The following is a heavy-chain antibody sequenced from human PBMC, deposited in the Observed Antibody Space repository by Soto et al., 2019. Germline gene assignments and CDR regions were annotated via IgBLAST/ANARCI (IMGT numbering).Heavy chain of an antibody. CDR2: ISISDGRT. J-gene: IGHJ3*02. D-gene: IGHD6-19*01. V-gene: IGHV3-23*01. CDR1: GIIFSNYA. Sequence: GGSLRLSCGASGIIFSNYAMNWVRQSPGKGLEWVSTISISDGRTYYADSVKGRFTISRDNSKHTLYLQMNSLRAEDTAVYYCAKDARSGWYPAFDIWGQGTMVTVSS. CDR3: AKDARSGWYPAFDI.